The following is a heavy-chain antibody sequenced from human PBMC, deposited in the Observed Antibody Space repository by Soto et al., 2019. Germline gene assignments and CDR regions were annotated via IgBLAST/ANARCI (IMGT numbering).Heavy chain of an antibody. CDR2: ISSSSSYI. Sequence: GGSLRLSCAASGFTFSSYGMNWVRQAPGKGLEWVSSISSSSSYIYYADSVKGRFTISRDNAKNSLYLQMNSLRAEDTAVYYCSRVYHFDHSFDPCGQGPLVTGSS. CDR1: GFTFSSYG. V-gene: IGHV3-21*01. CDR3: SRVYHFDHSFDP. J-gene: IGHJ5*02. D-gene: IGHD2-2*01.